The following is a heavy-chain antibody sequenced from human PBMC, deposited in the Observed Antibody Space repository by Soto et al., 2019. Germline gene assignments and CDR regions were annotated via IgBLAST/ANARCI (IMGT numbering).Heavy chain of an antibody. D-gene: IGHD4-17*01. CDR1: GGSISSYY. Sequence: QVQLQESGPGLVKPSETLSLTCTVSGGSISSYYWSWIRQPPGKGLEWIGYIYYSGSTNYNPSLMRRVTIAVDTAKNQFSLKLSSVTAADTAVYYGARHTDYYGSDVWGQGTTVTVSS. CDR2: IYYSGST. J-gene: IGHJ6*02. CDR3: ARHTDYYGSDV. V-gene: IGHV4-59*08.